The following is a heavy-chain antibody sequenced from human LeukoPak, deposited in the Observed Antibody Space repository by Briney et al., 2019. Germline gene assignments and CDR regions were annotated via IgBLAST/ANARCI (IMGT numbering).Heavy chain of an antibody. J-gene: IGHJ6*02. CDR2: IYYSGST. CDR3: AGETYYYDSSAEAPYYYYGMDV. V-gene: IGHV4-31*03. D-gene: IGHD3-22*01. CDR1: GGSISSGGYS. Sequence: SETLSLTCTVSGGSISSGGYSWSWIRQPPGKGLEGIVYIYYSGSTYYNPSLKSRVTISVATSKNQFSLKLSAVTAADTAVYYCAGETYYYDSSAEAPYYYYGMDVGGQGTTVTVS.